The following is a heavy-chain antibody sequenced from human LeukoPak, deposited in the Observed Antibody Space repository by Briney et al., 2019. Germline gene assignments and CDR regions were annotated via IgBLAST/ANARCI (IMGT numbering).Heavy chain of an antibody. J-gene: IGHJ6*02. CDR2: IKQDGSEK. CDR1: GFTFSSYW. D-gene: IGHD3-3*01. CDR3: ARELRFLEWSLYYYYYGMDV. Sequence: GGSLRLSCAASGFTFSSYWMSWVRQAPGKGLEWVANIKQDGSEKYYVDSVKGRFTISRDNAKNSLYLQMNSLRAEDTAVYYCARELRFLEWSLYYYYYGMDVWGQGTTVTVSS. V-gene: IGHV3-7*01.